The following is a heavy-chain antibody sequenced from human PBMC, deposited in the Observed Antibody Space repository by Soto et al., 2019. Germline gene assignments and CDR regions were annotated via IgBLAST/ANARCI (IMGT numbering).Heavy chain of an antibody. CDR2: IGSKAYGGTI. V-gene: IGHV3-49*03. CDR3: TRDGRYIAQFDY. CDR1: GFTFGDSA. D-gene: IGHD3-16*02. Sequence: SLRLSCTASGFTFGDSAMNLFRQAPGKGLEWVGFIGSKAYGGTIEYAASVKGRFTLSRDDSKSIAYLQMNSLKTEDTAVYYCTRDGRYIAQFDYWGQGTLVTAS. J-gene: IGHJ4*02.